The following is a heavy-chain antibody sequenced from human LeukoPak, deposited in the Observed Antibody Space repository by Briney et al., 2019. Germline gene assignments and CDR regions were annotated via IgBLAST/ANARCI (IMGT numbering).Heavy chain of an antibody. J-gene: IGHJ4*02. CDR1: GFTFSSYE. Sequence: GGSLRLSCAASGFTFSSYEMNWVRQAPGKGLEWVSYISRSSTTIYYADSVQGRFTISRDNAKNSLYLQMNSLRAEDMALYYCAKAPLGYSYGYGYFDYWGQGTLVTVSS. CDR2: ISRSSTTI. D-gene: IGHD5-18*01. V-gene: IGHV3-48*01. CDR3: AKAPLGYSYGYGYFDY.